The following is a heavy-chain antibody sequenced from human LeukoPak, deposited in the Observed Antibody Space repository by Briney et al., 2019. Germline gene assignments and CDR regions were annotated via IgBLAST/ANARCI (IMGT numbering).Heavy chain of an antibody. CDR1: GFTFSSYG. J-gene: IGHJ6*04. Sequence: GGSLRLSCAASGFTFSSYGMHWVRRAPDKGLEWVAVISYDGSNKYYADSVKGRFTISRDNSKNTLYLQMNSLRAEDTAVYYCAKARCSGGSCYYYYGMDVWGKGTTVTVSS. V-gene: IGHV3-30*18. CDR3: AKARCSGGSCYYYYGMDV. CDR2: ISYDGSNK. D-gene: IGHD2-15*01.